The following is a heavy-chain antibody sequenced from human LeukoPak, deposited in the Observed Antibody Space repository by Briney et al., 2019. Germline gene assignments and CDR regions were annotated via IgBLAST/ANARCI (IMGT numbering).Heavy chain of an antibody. D-gene: IGHD2-15*01. V-gene: IGHV1-2*02. J-gene: IGHJ3*01. Sequence: ASVKVSCKGSGYNFSVYYMHWVRQAPGQRLEWMGWMDPNSGDTIYAPKFQGRVSMTRDTSITTAYMELSSLTFDDSAIYYCATKGGLTPNTLAMWGHGTMVTVSS. CDR2: MDPNSGDT. CDR3: ATKGGLTPNTLAM. CDR1: GYNFSVYY.